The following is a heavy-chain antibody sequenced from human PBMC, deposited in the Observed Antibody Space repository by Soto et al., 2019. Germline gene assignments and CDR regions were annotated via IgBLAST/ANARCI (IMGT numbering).Heavy chain of an antibody. D-gene: IGHD7-27*01. CDR2: SWSGGRGE. J-gene: IGHJ4*02. CDR3: AKDLTGDEDS. CDR1: GFTFSHYG. Sequence: QVQLVESGGGVVQPGTSLRLSCAASGFTFSHYGIHWVRQAPGKGLEWVGLSWSGGRGEDCADSVRGRFTISRDNSKNTLYLQMSSLRADDTAVYYCAKDLTGDEDSWGQGTLVTVSS. V-gene: IGHV3-33*06.